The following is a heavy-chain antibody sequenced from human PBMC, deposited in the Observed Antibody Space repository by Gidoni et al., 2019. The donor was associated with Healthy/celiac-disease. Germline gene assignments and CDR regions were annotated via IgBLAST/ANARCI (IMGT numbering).Heavy chain of an antibody. V-gene: IGHV4-34*01. CDR2: INHSGST. CDR1: GGSFSGYY. J-gene: IGHJ5*02. D-gene: IGHD3-3*01. CDR3: ARGQGYDFWSGYANWFDP. Sequence: QVQLQQWGAGLLKPSETLSLTCAVYGGSFSGYYWSWIRQPPGKGREWIGEINHSGSTNYNPSLKSRVTISVDTSKNQFSLKLSSVTAADTAVYYCARGQGYDFWSGYANWFDPWGQGTLVTVSS.